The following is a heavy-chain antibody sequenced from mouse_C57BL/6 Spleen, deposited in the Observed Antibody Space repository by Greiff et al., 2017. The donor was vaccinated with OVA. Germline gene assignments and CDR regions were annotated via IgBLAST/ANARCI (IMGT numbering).Heavy chain of an antibody. CDR2: INPGSGGT. CDR1: GYAFTNYL. J-gene: IGHJ2*01. V-gene: IGHV1-54*01. D-gene: IGHD4-1*01. Sequence: QVQLQQSGAELVRPGTSVTVSCKASGYAFTNYLIEWVKQRPGQGLEWIGVINPGSGGTNYNEKFKGKATLTADKSSSTAYMQLSSLTSEDSAVYFCARSNWDYFDYWGQGTTLTVSS. CDR3: ARSNWDYFDY.